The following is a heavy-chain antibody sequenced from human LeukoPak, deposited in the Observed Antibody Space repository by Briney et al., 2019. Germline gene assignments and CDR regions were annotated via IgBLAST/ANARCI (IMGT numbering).Heavy chain of an antibody. CDR3: GAGYSSGWYSWLDY. Sequence: ASVRVSCKASNYPFTRYGISWVRQAPGQGLEWMGWISGSKGNTNYAQKFQGRVTITADESTSTAYMELSSLRSEDTAVYYCGAGYSSGWYSWLDYWGEATLVTVSS. D-gene: IGHD6-19*01. CDR2: ISGSKGNT. V-gene: IGHV1-18*01. CDR1: NYPFTRYG. J-gene: IGHJ4*02.